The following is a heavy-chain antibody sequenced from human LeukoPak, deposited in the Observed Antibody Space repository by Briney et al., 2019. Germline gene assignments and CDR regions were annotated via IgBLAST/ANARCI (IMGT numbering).Heavy chain of an antibody. CDR2: INHSGST. CDR1: GFTFSSYA. V-gene: IGHV4-34*01. D-gene: IGHD4-17*01. CDR3: ARGGSRPYMTTVPYYFDY. Sequence: GSLRLSCAASGFTFSSYAMSWVRQPPGKGLEWIGEINHSGSTNYNPSLKSRVTISVDTSKNQFSLKLSSVTAADTAVYYRARGGSRPYMTTVPYYFDYWGQGTLVTVSS. J-gene: IGHJ4*02.